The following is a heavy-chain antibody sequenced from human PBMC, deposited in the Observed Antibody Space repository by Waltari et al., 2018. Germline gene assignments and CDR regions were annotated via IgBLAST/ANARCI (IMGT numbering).Heavy chain of an antibody. CDR2: VRGDGKT. CDR3: ARDRGRGLYLDS. D-gene: IGHD2-15*01. J-gene: IGHJ4*02. Sequence: QLQLQESGPGLVKPSGTLSLTCAVSGDSMSSTYCWRWVRQPPGKGLEWMGQVRGDGKTNYNPSFASRVTISLDTYNKQFSLKVTSATAADTAVYYCARDRGRGLYLDSWGPGILVTVSP. V-gene: IGHV4-4*02. CDR1: GDSMSSTYC.